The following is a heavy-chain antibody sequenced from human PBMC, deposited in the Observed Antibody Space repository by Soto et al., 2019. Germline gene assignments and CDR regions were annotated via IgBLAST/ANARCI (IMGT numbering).Heavy chain of an antibody. CDR3: ATGAVAGQWGLAY. J-gene: IGHJ4*02. D-gene: IGHD6-19*01. Sequence: QVQRVESGGGVVQPGRSLRLSCAASGFTFSSYGMHWVRQAPGKGLEWVAVISYDGSNKYYADSVKGRFTVSRENSKNTLYLKMNSLRAEDTDVYYCATGAVAGQWGLAYWGQGTLVTVSS. V-gene: IGHV3-30*03. CDR1: GFTFSSYG. CDR2: ISYDGSNK.